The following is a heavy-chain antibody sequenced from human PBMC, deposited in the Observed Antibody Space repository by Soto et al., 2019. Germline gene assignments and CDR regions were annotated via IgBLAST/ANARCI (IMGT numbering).Heavy chain of an antibody. Sequence: LSLTCTVSGGSISSGGYYWSWIRQRPGKVLEWIGYIYYSGSTYYNPSLKSRVTISVDTSKNQFSLKLSSVTAADTAVYYCARDYTSYYDYVWGSYRRSWFDPWGQGTLVTVSS. CDR1: GGSISSGGYY. V-gene: IGHV4-31*03. CDR3: ARDYTSYYDYVWGSYRRSWFDP. D-gene: IGHD3-16*02. J-gene: IGHJ5*02. CDR2: IYYSGST.